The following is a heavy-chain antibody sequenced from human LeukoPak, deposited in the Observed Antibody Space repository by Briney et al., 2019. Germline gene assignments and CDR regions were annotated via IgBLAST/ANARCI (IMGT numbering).Heavy chain of an antibody. Sequence: GGSLRLSCAASGFTFSSYGMHWVRQAPGKGLEWVAFIRYDGSNKYYADSVKGRFTISRDNSKNTLYLQMNSLRAEDTAVYYCAKERNPYSIDAFDIWGQGTMVTVSS. CDR2: IRYDGSNK. CDR1: GFTFSSYG. D-gene: IGHD4-11*01. V-gene: IGHV3-30*02. J-gene: IGHJ3*02. CDR3: AKERNPYSIDAFDI.